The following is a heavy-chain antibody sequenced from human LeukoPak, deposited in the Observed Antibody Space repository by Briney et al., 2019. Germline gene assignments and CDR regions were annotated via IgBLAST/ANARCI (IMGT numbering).Heavy chain of an antibody. CDR1: GFTFSSYS. Sequence: TGGSLRLSCAASGFTFSSYSMNWVRQAPGKGLEWVSYISSSSSTIYYADSVKGRFTISRDNAKNSLYLQMNSLRAEDTAVYYCARDAPTYGDYEDDAFDIWGQGTMVTVSS. V-gene: IGHV3-48*01. D-gene: IGHD4-17*01. J-gene: IGHJ3*02. CDR3: ARDAPTYGDYEDDAFDI. CDR2: ISSSSSTI.